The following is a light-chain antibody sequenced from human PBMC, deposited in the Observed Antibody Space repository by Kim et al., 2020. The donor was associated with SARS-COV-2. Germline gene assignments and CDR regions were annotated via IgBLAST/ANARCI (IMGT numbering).Light chain of an antibody. V-gene: IGLV2-14*03. CDR1: SSDVGGYSY. CDR3: TSYTSSSTNWV. CDR2: DVT. J-gene: IGLJ3*02. Sequence: QSALTQPASVSGSPGQSITISCTGTSSDVGGYSYVSWYQQHPGKAPKLMIYDVTNRPSGVSNRFSGSKSGNTASLTISGLQAEDEADYYCTSYTSSSTNWVFGGGTQLTVL.